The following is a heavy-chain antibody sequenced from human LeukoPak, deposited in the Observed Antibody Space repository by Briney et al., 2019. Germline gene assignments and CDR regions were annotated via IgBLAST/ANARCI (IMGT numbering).Heavy chain of an antibody. CDR1: GGSFSGYY. CDR2: INHSGST. J-gene: IGHJ4*02. D-gene: IGHD6-13*01. Sequence: PSETLSLTCAVYGGSFSGYYWSWIRQPPGKGLEWIGEINHSGSTNYNPSLKSRVTISVDTSKNQFSLKLSSVTAADTAVYYCARGPDGSSWRTGDYWGQGTLVTVSS. CDR3: ARGPDGSSWRTGDY. V-gene: IGHV4-34*01.